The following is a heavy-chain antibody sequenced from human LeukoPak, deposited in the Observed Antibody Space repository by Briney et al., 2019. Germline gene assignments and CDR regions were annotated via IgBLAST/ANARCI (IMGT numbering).Heavy chain of an antibody. CDR1: GGSISSYY. V-gene: IGHV4-59*01. CDR2: IYYSGST. D-gene: IGHD5-12*01. CDR3: ARLGGYGYFDY. J-gene: IGHJ4*02. Sequence: SETLSLTCTVSGGSISSYYWSWIRPPPGQGLEWIGYIYYSGSTNYNPSLKSRVTISVDTSKSQFSLKLSSVTAADAAVYYCARLGGYGYFDYWGQGTLVTVSS.